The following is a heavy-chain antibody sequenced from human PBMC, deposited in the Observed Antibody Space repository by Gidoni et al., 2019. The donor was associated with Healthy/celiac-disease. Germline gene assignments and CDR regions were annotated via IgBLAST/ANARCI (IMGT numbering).Heavy chain of an antibody. J-gene: IGHJ3*02. CDR2: IRSKANSYAT. CDR1: GLHISGSA. V-gene: IGHV3-73*01. D-gene: IGHD6-13*01. Sequence: EVQLVESGGGLVQPGGSLKLSCAASGLHISGSAMHWVRQASGKGMEWVGRIRSKANSYATADAASVKGRFTISRDDSKNTAYLQMNSLKTEDTAVYYCTRRDSSSWYEDAFDIWGQGTMVTVSS. CDR3: TRRDSSSWYEDAFDI.